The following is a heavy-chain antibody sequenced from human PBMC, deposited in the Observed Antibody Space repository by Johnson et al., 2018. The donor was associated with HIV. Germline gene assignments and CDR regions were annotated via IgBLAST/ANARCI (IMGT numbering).Heavy chain of an antibody. J-gene: IGHJ3*02. CDR2: ISYDGSNK. Sequence: QVQLVESGGGVVQPGRSLRLSCAASGFTFSSYAMHWVRQAPGKGLEWVAVISYDGSNKYYADSVKGRFTISRENAKNSLYLQMNSLRAGDTAVYYCARQTTVVSGDAFDIWGQGTMVTVSS. V-gene: IGHV3-30*14. D-gene: IGHD4-23*01. CDR3: ARQTTVVSGDAFDI. CDR1: GFTFSSYA.